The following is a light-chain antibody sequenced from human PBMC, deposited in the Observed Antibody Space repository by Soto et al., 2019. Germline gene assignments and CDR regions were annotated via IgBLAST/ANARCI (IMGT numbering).Light chain of an antibody. CDR2: GAS. Sequence: EIVLTQSPGTLSLSPGERATLSCRASQSVSSSYLAWYQQKPGQAPSLLIYGASSRATGIPDRFSGSGSGTDFTLIISRLEPEDFAVYYCQQYGSSLYTFGLGTKLEIK. CDR3: QQYGSSLYT. V-gene: IGKV3-20*01. J-gene: IGKJ2*01. CDR1: QSVSSSY.